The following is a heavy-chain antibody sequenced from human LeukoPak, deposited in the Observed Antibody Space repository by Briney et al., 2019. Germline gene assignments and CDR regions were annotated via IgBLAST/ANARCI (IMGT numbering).Heavy chain of an antibody. V-gene: IGHV1-2*02. J-gene: IGHJ3*02. CDR1: GYTFTGYY. CDR2: INPNSGGT. Sequence: ASVKVSCKASGYTFTGYYMHWVRQAPGQGLEWMGWINPNSGGTNCAQKFQGRVTMTRDTSISTAYMELSRLRSDDTAVYYCAREKVTTPADAFDIWGQGTMVTVSS. D-gene: IGHD4-17*01. CDR3: AREKVTTPADAFDI.